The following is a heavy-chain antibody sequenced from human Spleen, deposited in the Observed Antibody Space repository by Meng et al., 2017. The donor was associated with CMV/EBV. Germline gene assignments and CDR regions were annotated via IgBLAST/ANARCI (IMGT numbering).Heavy chain of an antibody. Sequence: SVKVPCKASGYSLTAFYMHWVRQAPGQGLEWMGWINTNTGGTNFAQKFQGRVTMSRDRSISTAYLELIRLRSDDTAVYYCARGDQDPCTSSSSNSCYSAYHYYYGMDVWGQGTAVTVSS. J-gene: IGHJ6*02. CDR2: INTNTGGT. V-gene: IGHV1-2*02. CDR3: ARGDQDPCTSSSSNSCYSAYHYYYGMDV. D-gene: IGHD6-13*01. CDR1: GYSLTAFY.